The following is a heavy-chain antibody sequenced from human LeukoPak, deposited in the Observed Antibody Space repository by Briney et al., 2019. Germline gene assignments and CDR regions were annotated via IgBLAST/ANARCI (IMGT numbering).Heavy chain of an antibody. Sequence: SVKVSCKASGGTFSSYAISWVRQAPGQGLEWMGGIIPIFGTANYAQKFQGRVTITTDESTSTAYMELSSLRSEDTAVYYCASPSLGATYCLDYWGQGTLVTVSS. D-gene: IGHD1-26*01. CDR1: GGTFSSYA. CDR2: IIPIFGTA. V-gene: IGHV1-69*05. CDR3: ASPSLGATYCLDY. J-gene: IGHJ4*02.